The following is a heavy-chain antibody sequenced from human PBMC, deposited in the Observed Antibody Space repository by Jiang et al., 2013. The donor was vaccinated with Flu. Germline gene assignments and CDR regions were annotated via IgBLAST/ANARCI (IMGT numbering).Heavy chain of an antibody. Sequence: VQLVESGGGVVQPGRSLRLSCAASGFTFSSYAMHWVRQAPGKGLEWVAVISYDGSNKYYADSVKGRFTISRDNSKNTLYLQMNSLRAEDTAVYYCARDQLWFGELFSAFDIWGQGQWSPSLQ. CDR1: GFTFSSYA. V-gene: IGHV3-30-3*01. D-gene: IGHD3-10*01. CDR3: ARDQLWFGELFSAFDI. J-gene: IGHJ3*02. CDR2: ISYDGSNK.